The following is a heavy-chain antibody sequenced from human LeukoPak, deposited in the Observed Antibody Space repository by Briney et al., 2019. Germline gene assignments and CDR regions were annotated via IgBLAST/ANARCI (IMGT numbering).Heavy chain of an antibody. CDR1: GYTFTGYY. D-gene: IGHD3-10*01. CDR2: INPNSGGT. CDR3: AREIYGSGSLNAFDI. J-gene: IGHJ3*02. V-gene: IGHV1-2*02. Sequence: ASVKVSCKASGYTFTGYYMHWERQASGQGLEWMGWINPNSGGTNYAQKFQGRVTMTRDTSISTAYMELSRLRSDDTAVYYCAREIYGSGSLNAFDIWGQGTMVTVSS.